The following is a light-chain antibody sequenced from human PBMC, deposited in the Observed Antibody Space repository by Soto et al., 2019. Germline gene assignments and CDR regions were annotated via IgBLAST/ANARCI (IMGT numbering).Light chain of an antibody. J-gene: IGLJ1*01. CDR2: EVS. CDR1: SSDVGGYNY. CDR3: SSYTSSSTLDNYV. V-gene: IGLV2-14*01. Sequence: QFALTQPASVSGSPGQSITISCTGTSSDVGGYNYVSWYQQHPGKAPKLMIYEVSNRPSGVSNRFSGSKSGNTASLTISGLQAEDEADYYCSSYTSSSTLDNYVFGTGTKVTVL.